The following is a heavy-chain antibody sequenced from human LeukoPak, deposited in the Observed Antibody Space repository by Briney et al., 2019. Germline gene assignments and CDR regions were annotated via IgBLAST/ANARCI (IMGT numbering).Heavy chain of an antibody. CDR2: IYYSGST. J-gene: IGHJ1*01. CDR1: GDSISSNS. Sequence: PSETLSLTCSVSGDSISSNSWTWIRQPPGKGLEWIGNIYYSGSTIYNPSLKSRVTISVDTSKNQFSLKLSSVTAADTAVYYCARYGSGSYSDDHFQHWGQGTLVTVSS. V-gene: IGHV4-59*01. CDR3: ARYGSGSYSDDHFQH. D-gene: IGHD3-10*01.